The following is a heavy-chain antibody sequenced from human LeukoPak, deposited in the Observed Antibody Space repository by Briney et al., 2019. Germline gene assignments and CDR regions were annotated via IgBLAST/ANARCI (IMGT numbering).Heavy chain of an antibody. CDR1: GGSISSSSYY. J-gene: IGHJ3*02. V-gene: IGHV4-39*07. Sequence: SETLSLTCTVSGGSISSSSYYWGWIRQPPGKGLEWIGSIYYSGSTNYNPSLKSRVTMSVDTSKNQFSLELSSVTAADTAVYYCARGTSDAFDIWGQGTMVTVSS. CDR3: ARGTSDAFDI. CDR2: IYYSGST. D-gene: IGHD2-2*01.